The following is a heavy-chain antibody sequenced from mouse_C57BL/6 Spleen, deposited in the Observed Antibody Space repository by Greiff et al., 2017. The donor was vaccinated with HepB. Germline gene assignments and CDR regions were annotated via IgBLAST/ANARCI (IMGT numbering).Heavy chain of an antibody. CDR2: IYPRSGNT. V-gene: IGHV1-81*01. CDR3: ARSGITTVVAPNYAMDY. CDR1: GYTFTSYG. Sequence: QVQLQQSGAELARPGASVKLSCKASGYTFTSYGISWVKQRTGQGLEWIGEIYPRSGNTYYNEKFKGKATLTADKSSSTAYMELRSLTSEDSAGYFCARSGITTVVAPNYAMDYWGQGTSVTVSS. D-gene: IGHD1-1*01. J-gene: IGHJ4*01.